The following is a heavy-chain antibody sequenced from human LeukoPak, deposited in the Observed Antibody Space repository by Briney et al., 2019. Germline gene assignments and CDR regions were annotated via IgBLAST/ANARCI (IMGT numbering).Heavy chain of an antibody. V-gene: IGHV4-4*07. CDR1: GGSISSYY. CDR2: IYTSGST. CDR3: ARDSRTMARGVTNWFDP. J-gene: IGHJ5*02. D-gene: IGHD3-10*01. Sequence: PSETLSLTCAVSGGSISSYYWSWIRQPAGKGLEWIGRIYTSGSTNYNPSLKSRVTMSVDTSKNQFSLKLSSVTAADTAVYYCARDSRTMARGVTNWFDPWGQGTLVTVSS.